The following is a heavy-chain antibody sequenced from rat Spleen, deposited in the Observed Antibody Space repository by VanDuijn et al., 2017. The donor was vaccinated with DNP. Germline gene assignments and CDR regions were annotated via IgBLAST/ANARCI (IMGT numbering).Heavy chain of an antibody. Sequence: EVQLVESGGGLVQPGRSLKLSCAASGFSFRGDWLNWIRQAPGKGLEWVATINPDGSSTYYPDTVKGRFMISKDDARNTGYLQMNNLRSEDTAMYYCSSGGPDMIQGNWFAYWGQGVMVTVSS. CDR2: INPDGSST. CDR1: GFSFRGDW. CDR3: SSGGPDMIQGNWFAY. D-gene: IGHD2-3*01. V-gene: IGHV5-35*01. J-gene: IGHJ2*01.